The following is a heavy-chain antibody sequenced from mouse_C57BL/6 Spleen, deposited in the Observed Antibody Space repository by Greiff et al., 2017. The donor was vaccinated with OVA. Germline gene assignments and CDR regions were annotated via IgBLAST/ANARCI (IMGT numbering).Heavy chain of an antibody. CDR2: IHPSDSDT. CDR1: GYTFTSYW. D-gene: IGHD2-3*01. Sequence: QVQLKQPGAELVKPGASVKVSCKASGYTFTSYWMHWVKQRPGQGLEWIGRIHPSDSDTNYNQKFKGKATLTVDKSSSTAYMQLSSLTSEDSAVYYRAIGADDYYAMDYWGQGTSVTVSS. CDR3: AIGADDYYAMDY. J-gene: IGHJ4*01. V-gene: IGHV1-74*01.